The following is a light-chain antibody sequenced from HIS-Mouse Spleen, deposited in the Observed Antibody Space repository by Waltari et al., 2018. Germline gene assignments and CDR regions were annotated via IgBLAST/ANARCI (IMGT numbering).Light chain of an antibody. Sequence: SYELTQPPSVSVSPVQTARNACPGGALPKKYAYWYQQKSGQAPVLVIYEDSKRPSGIPERFSGSSSGTMATLTISGAQVEDEADYYCYSTDSSGNHRVFGGGTKLTVL. CDR1: ALPKKY. J-gene: IGLJ2*01. V-gene: IGLV3-10*01. CDR3: YSTDSSGNHRV. CDR2: EDS.